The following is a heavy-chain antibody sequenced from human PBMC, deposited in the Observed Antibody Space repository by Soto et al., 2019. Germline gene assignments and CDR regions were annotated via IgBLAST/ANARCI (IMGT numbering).Heavy chain of an antibody. CDR3: VKASSYYYDSSGYYDY. J-gene: IGHJ4*02. D-gene: IGHD3-22*01. Sequence: TGGSLRLSCSASGFTFSSYAMHWVRQAPGKGLEYVSAISSNGGSTYYADSVKGRFTISRDNSKNTLYLQMSSLRAEDTAVYYCVKASSYYYDSSGYYDYWGQGTLVTVSS. V-gene: IGHV3-64D*08. CDR1: GFTFSSYA. CDR2: ISSNGGST.